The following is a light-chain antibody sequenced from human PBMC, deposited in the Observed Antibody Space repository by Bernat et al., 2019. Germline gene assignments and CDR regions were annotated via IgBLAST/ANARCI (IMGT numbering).Light chain of an antibody. CDR3: SSYTSSTTYV. J-gene: IGLJ1*01. CDR1: SSDVGRYNY. V-gene: IGLV2-14*03. Sequence: QSALTQTASVSGSPGQSITISCTGTSSDVGRYNYVSWYQQHSGKAPKLMIYDVSYRPSGVSNRFSGSKSGNTASLTISGLQAEDEADYYCSSYTSSTTYVFGTGTKVNVV. CDR2: DVS.